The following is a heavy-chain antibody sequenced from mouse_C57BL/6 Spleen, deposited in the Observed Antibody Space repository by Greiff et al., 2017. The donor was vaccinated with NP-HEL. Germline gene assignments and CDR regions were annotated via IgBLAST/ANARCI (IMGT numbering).Heavy chain of an antibody. CDR3: ARDSIDYYGSRNSFDY. Sequence: VQLQHSGPELVKPGASVKMSCKASGYTFTDYNMHWVKQSHGKSLEWIGYINPNNGGTSYNQKFKGKATLTVNKSSSTAYMELRSLTSEDAAVYYCARDSIDYYGSRNSFDYWGQGTTLTVSS. D-gene: IGHD1-1*01. CDR1: GYTFTDYN. J-gene: IGHJ2*01. CDR2: INPNNGGT. V-gene: IGHV1-22*01.